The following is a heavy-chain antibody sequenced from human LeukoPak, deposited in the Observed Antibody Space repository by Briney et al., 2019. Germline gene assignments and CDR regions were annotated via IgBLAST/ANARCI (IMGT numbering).Heavy chain of an antibody. J-gene: IGHJ4*02. D-gene: IGHD4-11*01. Sequence: VSVKVSCKASGYTFTSYYMHWVRQAPGQGLEWMGIINPSGGSTSYAQKFQGRVTMTRDMSTSTVYMELSSLRSEDTAVYYCARESNNYEFDYWGQGTLVTVSS. V-gene: IGHV1-46*01. CDR2: INPSGGST. CDR1: GYTFTSYY. CDR3: ARESNNYEFDY.